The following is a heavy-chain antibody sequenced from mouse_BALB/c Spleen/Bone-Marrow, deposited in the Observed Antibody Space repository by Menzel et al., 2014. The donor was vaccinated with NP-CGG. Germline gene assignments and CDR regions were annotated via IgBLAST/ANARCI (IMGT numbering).Heavy chain of an antibody. CDR1: GFNIKDTY. CDR3: ASYYYGSSSFAY. V-gene: IGHV14-3*02. J-gene: IGHJ3*01. Sequence: EVKLVESGAELVKPGASVKLSCTASGFNIKDTYMHWVKQRPEQGLEWIGRIDPANGNTKYDPKFQGKATITADTSSNTAYLQLSSLTSEDTAVYYCASYYYGSSSFAYWGQGTLVTASA. CDR2: IDPANGNT. D-gene: IGHD1-1*01.